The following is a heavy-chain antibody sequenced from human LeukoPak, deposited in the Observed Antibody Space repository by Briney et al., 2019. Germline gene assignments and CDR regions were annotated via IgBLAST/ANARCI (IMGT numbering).Heavy chain of an antibody. J-gene: IGHJ4*02. CDR3: ARLTGGYDSSGYYFDY. CDR1: GFTVSSNY. CDR2: IYSGGST. Sequence: GGSLRLSCAASGFTVSSNYMSWVRQAPGKGLEWVSVIYSGGSTYYADSVKGRFTISRDNSKNTLYLQMNSLRAEDTAVYYCARLTGGYDSSGYYFDYWGQGTLVTVSS. V-gene: IGHV3-53*01. D-gene: IGHD3-22*01.